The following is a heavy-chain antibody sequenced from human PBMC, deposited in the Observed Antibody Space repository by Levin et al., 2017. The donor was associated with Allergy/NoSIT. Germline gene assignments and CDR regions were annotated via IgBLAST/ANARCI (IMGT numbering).Heavy chain of an antibody. Sequence: GGSLRLSCAASGFTFSSYGMHWVRQAPGKGLEWVAVISYDGSNNYYADSVKGRFTISRDNSKNTLYLQMNSLRAEETAVYYCAKDSSGSLGFDYWGQGTLVTVSS. J-gene: IGHJ4*02. CDR2: ISYDGSNN. CDR1: GFTFSSYG. CDR3: AKDSSGSLGFDY. V-gene: IGHV3-30*18. D-gene: IGHD6-19*01.